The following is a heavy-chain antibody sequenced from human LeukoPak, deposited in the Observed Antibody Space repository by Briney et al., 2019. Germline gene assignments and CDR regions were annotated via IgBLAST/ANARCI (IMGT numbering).Heavy chain of an antibody. Sequence: GGSLRLSCAASGFTFSSYSMNWVRQAPGKGLEWVSSINSTNYIYYTDSVKGRFTISRDNAKNSLYLQMSSLRAEDTAVYYCANLGMVYNILTGYRRPQTDDYWGQGTLVTVSS. CDR1: GFTFSSYS. V-gene: IGHV3-21*01. J-gene: IGHJ4*02. CDR2: INSTNYI. CDR3: ANLGMVYNILTGYRRPQTDDY. D-gene: IGHD3-9*01.